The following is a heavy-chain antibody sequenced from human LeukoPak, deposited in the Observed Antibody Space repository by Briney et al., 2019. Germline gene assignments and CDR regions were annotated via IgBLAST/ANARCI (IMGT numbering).Heavy chain of an antibody. V-gene: IGHV3-7*05. CDR3: SRSDIAVAGRPY. D-gene: IGHD6-19*01. CDR2: IKPDGSEK. Sequence: PGGSLRLSSSGSGFSFSKDLMRCVRQAPGKGLEWVGNIKPDGSEKYYLDSVKGRFTISRDNAKNSLYLQINSLRVEDTAVYYGSRSDIAVAGRPYWGQGTLVTVSS. CDR1: GFSFSKDL. J-gene: IGHJ4*02.